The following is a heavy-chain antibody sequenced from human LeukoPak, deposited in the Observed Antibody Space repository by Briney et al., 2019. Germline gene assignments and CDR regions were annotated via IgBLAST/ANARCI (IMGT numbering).Heavy chain of an antibody. CDR2: ISASGDNT. Sequence: GGSLRLSWDASGFTVNSYAMNWVRQAPGKGLEWVSVISASGDNTYYADSVKGRFTISRDDSKNTVYLQMNSLRADDTAVYHCAKGGRRHYGDYVAFWGQGTLVTVSS. CDR1: GFTVNSYA. CDR3: AKGGRRHYGDYVAF. V-gene: IGHV3-23*01. J-gene: IGHJ4*02. D-gene: IGHD4-17*01.